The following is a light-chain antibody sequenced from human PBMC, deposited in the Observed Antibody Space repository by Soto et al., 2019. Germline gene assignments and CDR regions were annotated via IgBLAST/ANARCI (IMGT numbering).Light chain of an antibody. V-gene: IGKV1-12*01. J-gene: IGKJ2*01. CDR2: AAS. Sequence: DIQMTQSPSSVSASVGDRVTITCRASQGVSTWLAWYQQKPGKAPELLIYAASSLQSGVPSRFSGSGSGTDFTLTISSRQPQDSATSYCQQADSFPPTFGQGTNLDIK. CDR3: QQADSFPPT. CDR1: QGVSTW.